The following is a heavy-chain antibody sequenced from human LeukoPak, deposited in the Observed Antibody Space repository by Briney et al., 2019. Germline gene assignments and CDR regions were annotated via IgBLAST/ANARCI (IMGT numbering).Heavy chain of an antibody. CDR2: INYSGNA. Sequence: SETLSLTCTVSGGSISSGGNYWTWIRQNPGKGLEWIGYINYSGNAYYNPSLKSRVTISVDTSKNQFSLKLSSVTTADTAVYYCARNELISSNYYYYGMDVWGQGTTVTVSS. CDR3: ARNELISSNYYYYGMDV. V-gene: IGHV4-31*03. CDR1: GGSISSGGNY. J-gene: IGHJ6*02.